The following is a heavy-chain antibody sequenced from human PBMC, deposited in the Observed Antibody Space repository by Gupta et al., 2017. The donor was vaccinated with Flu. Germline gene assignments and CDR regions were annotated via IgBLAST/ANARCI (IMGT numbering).Heavy chain of an antibody. CDR3: ATQTSITGTVDY. Sequence: EVQLLESGGDLVQPGGSLRLSWAAAGFKFSSYAMTWVRQAPGKGLEWVSAISVGGSTTYYADSVKGRFTISRDNSKNTLYLQMNSLRAEDTALYYCATQTSITGTVDYWGQGTLVTVSS. J-gene: IGHJ4*02. V-gene: IGHV3-23*01. CDR2: ISVGGSTT. D-gene: IGHD1-7*01. CDR1: GFKFSSYA.